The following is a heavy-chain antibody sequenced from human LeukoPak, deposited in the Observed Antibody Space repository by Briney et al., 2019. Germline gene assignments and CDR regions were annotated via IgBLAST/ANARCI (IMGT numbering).Heavy chain of an antibody. CDR2: IYSGGST. CDR1: GFTVSSNY. D-gene: IGHD3-22*01. V-gene: IGHV3-53*01. J-gene: IGHJ4*02. CDR3: ARALPDYYYDSSGYYQYYFDY. Sequence: GGSLRLXCAASGFTVSSNYMSWVRQAPGKGLEWVSVIYSGGSTYYADSVNVRCTISRDNSKNTLYLQMNSLRAEDTAVYYCARALPDYYYDSSGYYQYYFDYWGQGTLVTVSS.